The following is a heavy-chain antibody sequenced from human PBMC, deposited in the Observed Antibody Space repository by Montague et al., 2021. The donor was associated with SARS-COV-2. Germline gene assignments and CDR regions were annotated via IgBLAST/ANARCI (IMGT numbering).Heavy chain of an antibody. J-gene: IGHJ4*02. CDR1: GGSISSIY. CDR3: ARHYSATLPAVY. Sequence: SETLSLTCTVSGGSISSIYWSWFRQPPGTGLEWIWNISDSGSTNSNPSLTSRITMSVDTSKNQFSLKVNSVTAADTAVYYCARHYSATLPAVYWGQGTLVTVSS. V-gene: IGHV4-59*08. CDR2: ISDSGST. D-gene: IGHD2-15*01.